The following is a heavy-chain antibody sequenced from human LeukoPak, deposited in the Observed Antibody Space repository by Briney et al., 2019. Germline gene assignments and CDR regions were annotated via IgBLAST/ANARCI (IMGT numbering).Heavy chain of an antibody. CDR3: ARVAAYYYDSSFDY. D-gene: IGHD3-22*01. CDR2: IYYSGST. CDR1: GGSISSGDYY. J-gene: IGHJ4*02. Sequence: PSQTLSLTCTVSGGSISSGDYYWSWIRQPPGKGLEWIGYIYYSGSTYYNPSLKSRVTISVDTSKNQFSLKLSSVTAADTAVYYCARVAAYYYDSSFDYWGQGTLVTVSS. V-gene: IGHV4-30-4*01.